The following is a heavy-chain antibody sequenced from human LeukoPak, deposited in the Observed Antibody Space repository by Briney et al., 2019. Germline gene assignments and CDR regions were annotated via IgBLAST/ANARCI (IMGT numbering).Heavy chain of an antibody. V-gene: IGHV3-33*01. CDR3: ARQDSGYYYVDY. D-gene: IGHD3-22*01. CDR1: GFTFRNHG. CDR2: IWYDGSEK. Sequence: PGGSLGLSCAASGFTFRNHGMHWVRQAPGKGLEWLAVIWYDGSEKYYADSVKGRFTISRDNSKNTLYLQMNSLRAEDTAVYYCARQDSGYYYVDYWGQGTLVTVSS. J-gene: IGHJ4*02.